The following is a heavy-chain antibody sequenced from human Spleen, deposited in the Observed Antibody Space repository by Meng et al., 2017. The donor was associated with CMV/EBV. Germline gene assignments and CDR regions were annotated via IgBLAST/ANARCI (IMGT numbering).Heavy chain of an antibody. D-gene: IGHD2-15*01. CDR1: GDSVRSYY. J-gene: IGHJ6*02. Sequence: GSLRLSCSVSGDSVRSYYWSWIRQPPGKGLEWIGYTYYSGRTNYKPSLKSRVTISVDTSQNQVYLTLRSVTAADTAAYYCARWYGITGMGNDFYFYGVDVWGQGTPVTVSS. CDR2: TYYSGRT. CDR3: ARWYGITGMGNDFYFYGVDV. V-gene: IGHV4-59*02.